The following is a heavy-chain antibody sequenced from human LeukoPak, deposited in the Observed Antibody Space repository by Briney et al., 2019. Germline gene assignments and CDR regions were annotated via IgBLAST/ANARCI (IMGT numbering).Heavy chain of an antibody. J-gene: IGHJ3*02. D-gene: IGHD4/OR15-4a*01. Sequence: GGSLRLSCAASGFTFSNYWMHWVRHAPGKGLVWVSRINTDGSSTSYADSVKGRFTISRDNAKNTLYLQMNSLRAEDTAVYYCAREIDGALNAFDIWGQGTMVTVSS. CDR3: AREIDGALNAFDI. CDR1: GFTFSNYW. CDR2: INTDGSST. V-gene: IGHV3-74*01.